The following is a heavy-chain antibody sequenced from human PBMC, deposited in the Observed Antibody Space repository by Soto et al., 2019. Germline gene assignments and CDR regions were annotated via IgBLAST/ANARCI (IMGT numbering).Heavy chain of an antibody. CDR2: ISVYSGDT. J-gene: IGHJ4*02. Sequence: QIQLVQSGAEVKKTGASVRVSCRASGYTFATYGITWVRQAPGQGLEWIGWISVYSGDTNYAQNLQGRVTMTTDTSTTTADLDLGSLMSDDKELYYCARGGFCTISSCYGGFYYWGQGTLLTVSS. V-gene: IGHV1-18*01. CDR1: GYTFATYG. CDR3: ARGGFCTISSCYGGFYY. D-gene: IGHD2-8*01.